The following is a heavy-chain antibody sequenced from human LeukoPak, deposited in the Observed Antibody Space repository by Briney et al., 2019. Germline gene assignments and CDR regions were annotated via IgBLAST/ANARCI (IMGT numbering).Heavy chain of an antibody. V-gene: IGHV1-3*02. CDR2: SNAGNGNT. Sequence: GASVKVSCKASGNTFATYAMHWVRQAPGQRLEWMGWSNAGNGNTKYSQEFQGRVTITRDTSASTAYMELSSLRSEDMAVYYCVREAPFGAFDIWGQGTMVTVSS. CDR1: GNTFATYA. CDR3: VREAPFGAFDI. D-gene: IGHD2/OR15-2a*01. J-gene: IGHJ3*02.